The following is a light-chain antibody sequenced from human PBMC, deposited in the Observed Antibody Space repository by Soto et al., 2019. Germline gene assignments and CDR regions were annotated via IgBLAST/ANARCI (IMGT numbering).Light chain of an antibody. CDR2: GAS. CDR1: QTVSSN. Sequence: EIVLTQSSGTPSLSPGERATLSCRASQTVSSNLAWYQQKPGQAPRLLIYGASTRATGIPARFSGSGSGTEFTLTISSLQSEDFAVYYCQQYNNWPITFGQGTRLEIK. J-gene: IGKJ5*01. CDR3: QQYNNWPIT. V-gene: IGKV3-15*01.